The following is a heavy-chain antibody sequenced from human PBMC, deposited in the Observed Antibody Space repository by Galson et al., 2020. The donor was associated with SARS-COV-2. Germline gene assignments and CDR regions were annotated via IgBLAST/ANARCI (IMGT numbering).Heavy chain of an antibody. D-gene: IGHD1-26*01. CDR1: GFTFSSYA. V-gene: IGHV3-23*01. CDR3: AKEEKNREADAFDI. Sequence: GGSLRLSCAASGFTFSSYAMSWVRQAPGKGLEWVSAISSKGARTHYADSVKGRFTISRDNSKSTLYLQMTSLRAEDTALYYCAKEEKNREADAFDIWGQGTMVAVSS. CDR2: ISSKGART. J-gene: IGHJ3*02.